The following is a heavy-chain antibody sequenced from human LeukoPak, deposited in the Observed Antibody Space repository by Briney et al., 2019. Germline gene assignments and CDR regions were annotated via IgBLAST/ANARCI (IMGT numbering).Heavy chain of an antibody. J-gene: IGHJ4*02. Sequence: GRSLRLSCAASGFTFDDYGMHWVRQAPGKGLEWVSGISWNGGSIGYADSVKGRFTISRDNAKNSLYLQMNSLRAEDTALYYRAVSGRVGYWGQGTLVTVSS. CDR2: ISWNGGSI. CDR3: AVSGRVGY. CDR1: GFTFDDYG. V-gene: IGHV3-9*01. D-gene: IGHD5-24*01.